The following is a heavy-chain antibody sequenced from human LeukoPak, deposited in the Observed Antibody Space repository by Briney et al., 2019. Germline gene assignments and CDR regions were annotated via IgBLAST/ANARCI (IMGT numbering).Heavy chain of an antibody. CDR3: ARYYYGTGTSFYGMDV. D-gene: IGHD3-10*01. V-gene: IGHV3-20*01. CDR2: INGNGGGT. CDR1: GFTFGDYA. Sequence: GGSLRLSCAASGFTFGDYAMSWVRQAPGKGLEWVSGINGNGGGTAYADSVKGRSTISRDNAKNSLYLQMNSLRAEDTALYHCARYYYGTGTSFYGMDVWGQGTTVTVSS. J-gene: IGHJ6*02.